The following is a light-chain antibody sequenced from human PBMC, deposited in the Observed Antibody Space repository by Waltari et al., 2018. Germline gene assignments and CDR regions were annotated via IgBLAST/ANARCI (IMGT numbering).Light chain of an antibody. CDR1: SSDVGGYKY. CDR2: DVS. Sequence: QSALTQPASVSGSPGQSFTIPCTGTSSDVGGYKYVSWHQQHPGKAPKLIIYDVSNRPSGVSNRFSGSKSGNTASLTISGLQAEDEAEYFCSSYTSARTWVFGGGTKLTVL. V-gene: IGLV2-14*03. J-gene: IGLJ3*02. CDR3: SSYTSARTWV.